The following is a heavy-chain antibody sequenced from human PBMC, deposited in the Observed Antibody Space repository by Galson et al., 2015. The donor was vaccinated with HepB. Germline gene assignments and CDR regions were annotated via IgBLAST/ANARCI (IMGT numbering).Heavy chain of an antibody. CDR1: GYTFTDYV. V-gene: IGHV7-4-1*02. CDR3: ARSPLRFLDWLPYYDYYYMDV. Sequence: VKVSCKASGYTFTDYVVNWVRQAPGQGLEWMGWMNTNTGKPTYPPGFAGRFVFSFDTSVTTAYLQISSLETDDTAVYYCARSPLRFLDWLPYYDYYYMDVWGEGTTVTVSS. D-gene: IGHD3-3*01. CDR2: MNTNTGKP. J-gene: IGHJ6*03.